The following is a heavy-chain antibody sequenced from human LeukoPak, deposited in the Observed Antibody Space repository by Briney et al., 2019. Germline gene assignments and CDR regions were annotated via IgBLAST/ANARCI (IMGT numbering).Heavy chain of an antibody. CDR3: AKPHCCSTSCCTWWFDP. D-gene: IGHD2-2*02. CDR2: INHSGST. V-gene: IGHV4-34*01. J-gene: IGHJ5*02. CDR1: GVSFSGYY. Sequence: SETLSLTCAVYGVSFSGYYWRWIRQPPGKGREWIREINHSGSTNYNPSLKSRVTIAVDTSKNQFSLRLSSVTAADTAVYYCAKPHCCSTSCCTWWFDPWGQGTLVTVSS.